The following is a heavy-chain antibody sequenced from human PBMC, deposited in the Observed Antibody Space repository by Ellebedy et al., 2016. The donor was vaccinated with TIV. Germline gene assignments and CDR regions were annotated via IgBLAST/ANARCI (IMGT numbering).Heavy chain of an antibody. CDR2: IYYSGST. Sequence: SETLSLXXTVSGGSISSGGYYWSWIRQHPGKGLEWIGYIYYSGSTYYNPSLKSRVTISVDTSKNQFSLKLSSVTAADTAVYYCARVARRGGGYSFDYWGQGTLVTVSS. CDR1: GGSISSGGYY. CDR3: ARVARRGGGYSFDY. J-gene: IGHJ4*02. D-gene: IGHD6-25*01. V-gene: IGHV4-31*03.